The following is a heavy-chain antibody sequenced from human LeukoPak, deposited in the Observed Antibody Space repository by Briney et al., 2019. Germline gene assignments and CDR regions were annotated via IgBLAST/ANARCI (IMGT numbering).Heavy chain of an antibody. Sequence: GRSLRLSCAASGFTFSSHAMSWVRQAPGKGLEWVSTISGSGGKTYYADSVKGRFTISRDNSKNTLYLQMNSLRADDTAVYYCAKKWRQPVPPYLDYWGQGTRVTVSS. J-gene: IGHJ4*02. CDR1: GFTFSSHA. CDR2: ISGSGGKT. CDR3: AKKWRQPVPPYLDY. D-gene: IGHD5-12*01. V-gene: IGHV3-23*01.